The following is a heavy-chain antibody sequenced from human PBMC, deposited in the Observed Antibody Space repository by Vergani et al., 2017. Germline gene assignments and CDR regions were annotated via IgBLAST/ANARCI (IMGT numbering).Heavy chain of an antibody. D-gene: IGHD3-10*01. V-gene: IGHV4-39*07. CDR1: GGSISSSSYY. Sequence: QLQLQESGPGLVKPSETLSLTCTVSGGSISSSSYYWGWIRQPPGKGLEWIGSIYYSGSTYYNPSLKSRVTISVDTSKNQFSLKLSSVTAADTAVYYCARDWVIYYGSGSHXGSDYWGQGTLVTVSS. J-gene: IGHJ4*02. CDR2: IYYSGST. CDR3: ARDWVIYYGSGSHXGSDY.